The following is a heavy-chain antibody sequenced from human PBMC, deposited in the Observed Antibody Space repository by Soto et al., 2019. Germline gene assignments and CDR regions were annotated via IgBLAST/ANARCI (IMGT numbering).Heavy chain of an antibody. CDR1: GLTFSSYS. J-gene: IGHJ6*02. V-gene: IGHV3-48*02. CDR2: ISSSSSTI. Sequence: GGSLRLSCAASGLTFSSYSMNWVRQAPGKGLEWVSYISSSSSTIYYADSVKGRFTISRDNAKNSLYLQMNSLRDEDTAVYYCARDQLPVALNGVYGMDVWGQGTTVTVSS. CDR3: ARDQLPVALNGVYGMDV. D-gene: IGHD2-8*01.